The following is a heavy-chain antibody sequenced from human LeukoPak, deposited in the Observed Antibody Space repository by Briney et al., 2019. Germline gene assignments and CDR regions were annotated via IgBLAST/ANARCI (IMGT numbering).Heavy chain of an antibody. V-gene: IGHV3-23*01. D-gene: IGHD6-13*01. CDR3: AKEVYSGSWYGIDY. CDR1: GFTFSSYA. Sequence: PGGSLRLSCAASGFTFSSYAMSWVRQPPGKGLEWVSAISGSGGSTYYADSVKGRFTISRDNSKNTLYLQMNSLRAEDTAVYYCAKEVYSGSWYGIDYWGQGTQVTVSS. J-gene: IGHJ4*02. CDR2: ISGSGGST.